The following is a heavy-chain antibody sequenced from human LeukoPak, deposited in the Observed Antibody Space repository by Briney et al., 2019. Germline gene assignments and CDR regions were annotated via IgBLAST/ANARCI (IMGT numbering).Heavy chain of an antibody. J-gene: IGHJ5*02. V-gene: IGHV1-2*02. Sequence: ASVKVSCKASGYTFTGYYTHWVRQAPGQGLEWMGWINPNSGGTNYAQKFQGRVTMTRDTSISTAYMELSRLRSDDTAVYYCARRRIGYSGYDPRGNWFDPWGQGTLVTVSS. CDR3: ARRRIGYSGYDPRGNWFDP. D-gene: IGHD5-12*01. CDR2: INPNSGGT. CDR1: GYTFTGYY.